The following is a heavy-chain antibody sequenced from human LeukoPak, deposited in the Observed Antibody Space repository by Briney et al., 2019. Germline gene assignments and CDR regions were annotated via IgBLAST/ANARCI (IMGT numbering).Heavy chain of an antibody. D-gene: IGHD3-10*01. J-gene: IGHJ4*02. CDR1: GFTFSSYG. CDR2: IWYDGSNK. CDR3: AKDEGSGSYYPYFDY. V-gene: IGHV3-30*02. Sequence: GGSLRLSCAASGFTFSSYGMHWVRQAPGKGLEWVAVIWYDGSNKYYADSVKGRFTISRDNSKNTLYLQMNSLRAEDTAVYYCAKDEGSGSYYPYFDYWGQGTLVTVSS.